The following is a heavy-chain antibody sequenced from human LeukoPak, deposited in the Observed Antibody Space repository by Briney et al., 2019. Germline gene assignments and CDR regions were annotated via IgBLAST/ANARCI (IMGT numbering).Heavy chain of an antibody. D-gene: IGHD3-22*01. Sequence: GGSLRLSCEASGFTFSSKGMHWVRQPPGKGLEWVAVIWYGGSSKYYADSVKGRFTISRDNSKNTLYLQMTSLRAEDTAVYYCAREARYESSGYYFDFWGQGTQVTVSS. V-gene: IGHV3-33*01. J-gene: IGHJ4*02. CDR2: IWYGGSSK. CDR3: AREARYESSGYYFDF. CDR1: GFTFSSKG.